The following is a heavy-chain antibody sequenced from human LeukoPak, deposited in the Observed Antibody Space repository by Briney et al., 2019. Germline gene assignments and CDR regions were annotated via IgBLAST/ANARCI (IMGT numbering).Heavy chain of an antibody. CDR2: ISGSGGST. CDR1: GFTFSSYA. D-gene: IGHD6-13*01. V-gene: IGHV3-23*01. CDR3: ARESGSSITAAGTLDY. Sequence: PGGSLRLSCAASGFTFSSYAMSWVRQAPGKGLEWVSAISGSGGSTYYADSVKGRFTISRDNSKNTLYLQMNSLRPEDTAVYYCARESGSSITAAGTLDYWGQGTLVTVSS. J-gene: IGHJ4*02.